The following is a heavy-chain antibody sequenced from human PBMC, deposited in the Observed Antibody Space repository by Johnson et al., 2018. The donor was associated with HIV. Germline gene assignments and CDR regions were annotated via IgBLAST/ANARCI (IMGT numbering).Heavy chain of an antibody. Sequence: QVQLVESGGGVVQPGRSLGLSCTASGFSFSRNAMHWVRQPPGKGLQWVAVISSDGNEKHYGDSVRGRFTITRDNSRNTLSIQMRSLTTEDTAIYYCGRGSLTDDSLADWGQGKMLLVSS. CDR1: GFSFSRNA. CDR3: GRGSLTDDSLAD. J-gene: IGHJ3*01. CDR2: ISSDGNEK. V-gene: IGHV3-30*04.